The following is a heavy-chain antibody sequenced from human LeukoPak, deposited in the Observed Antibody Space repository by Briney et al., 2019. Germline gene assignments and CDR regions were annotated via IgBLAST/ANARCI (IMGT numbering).Heavy chain of an antibody. Sequence: GGSLRLSCAAAGFTFSSYGMSWVRQAPGKGLEWVSAINSYGNTYYADSVKGRFTISRDNSKNTLYLQVNSLRAEDTAIYYCAKEEYSGSLLTLDYWGQGTLLTVSS. CDR2: INSYGNT. CDR1: GFTFSSYG. V-gene: IGHV3-23*01. CDR3: AKEEYSGSLLTLDY. J-gene: IGHJ4*02. D-gene: IGHD1-26*01.